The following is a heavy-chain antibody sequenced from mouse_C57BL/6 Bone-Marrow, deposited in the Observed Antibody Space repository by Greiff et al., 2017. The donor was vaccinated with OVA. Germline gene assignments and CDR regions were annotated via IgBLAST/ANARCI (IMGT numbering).Heavy chain of an antibody. CDR1: GFTFSSYT. J-gene: IGHJ2*01. Sequence: EVQLVESGGGLVKPGGSLKLSCAASGFTFSSYTMSWVRQTPEKRLEWVATISGGGGNTYYPDSVKGRFTISRDNAKNTLYLQMSSLRSEDTALYYCARLTTVDYWGQGTTLTVSS. V-gene: IGHV5-9*01. D-gene: IGHD1-1*01. CDR2: ISGGGGNT. CDR3: ARLTTVDY.